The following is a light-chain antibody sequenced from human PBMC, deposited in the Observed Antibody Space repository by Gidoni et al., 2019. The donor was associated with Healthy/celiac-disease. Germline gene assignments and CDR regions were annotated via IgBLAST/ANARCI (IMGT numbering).Light chain of an antibody. CDR3: QQYGSSPLT. CDR1: QSVSSSY. J-gene: IGKJ4*01. Sequence: EIVLTQSPGTLSLSPGERATLSCRASQSVSSSYLAWYQQKPGQAPRLRIYGASSRATGIPDRFSGSESGTDFTLTISRLEPEDFAGYYCQQYGSSPLTFGGGTKVEIK. V-gene: IGKV3-20*01. CDR2: GAS.